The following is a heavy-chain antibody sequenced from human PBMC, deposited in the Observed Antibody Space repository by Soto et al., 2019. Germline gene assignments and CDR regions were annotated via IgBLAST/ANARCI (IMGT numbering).Heavy chain of an antibody. CDR2: ISGGGAVK. Sequence: DEQLFESGGALVQPGGSLRLACTASGFTFNSFFMMWVRQAPGGGLEWISAISGGGAVKYYSDSVKGRFSISRDNSNNTLYLQMNSLRADDTAVYYCAKSLTASNFRLDVSGHGTTVSVSS. CDR1: GFTFNSFF. D-gene: IGHD2-21*02. CDR3: AKSLTASNFRLDV. V-gene: IGHV3-23*01. J-gene: IGHJ6*02.